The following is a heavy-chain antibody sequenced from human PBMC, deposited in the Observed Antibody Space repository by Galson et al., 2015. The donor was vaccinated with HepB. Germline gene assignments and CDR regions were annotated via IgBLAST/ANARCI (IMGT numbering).Heavy chain of an antibody. D-gene: IGHD2-2*01. V-gene: IGHV1-69*13. CDR1: GGTFSSYA. Sequence: SVKVSCKASGGTFSSYAISWVRQAPGQGLEWMGGIIPIFGTANYAQKFQGRVTITADESTSTAYMELSSLRSEDTAVYYCAREAVGVPAAPFDYWGQGTLVTVSS. J-gene: IGHJ4*02. CDR3: AREAVGVPAAPFDY. CDR2: IIPIFGTA.